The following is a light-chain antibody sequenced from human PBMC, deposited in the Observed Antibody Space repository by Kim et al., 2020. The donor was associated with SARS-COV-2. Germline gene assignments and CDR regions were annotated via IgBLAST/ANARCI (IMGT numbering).Light chain of an antibody. CDR3: QQYNTDPWT. J-gene: IGKJ1*01. CDR1: QSIRSW. V-gene: IGKV1-5*03. CDR2: KAS. Sequence: DIQMTQSPSTLSASVGDRVTMTCRASQSIRSWLAWYQQKPGKAPKLLIYKASSLETAVPSRFSGSGSGTEFTLTISTLQPDDFATYYCQQYNTDPWTFGQGTKVDIK.